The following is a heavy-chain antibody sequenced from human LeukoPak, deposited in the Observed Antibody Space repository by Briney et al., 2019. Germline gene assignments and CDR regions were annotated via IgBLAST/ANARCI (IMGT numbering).Heavy chain of an antibody. CDR1: GGSISSYY. V-gene: IGHV4-59*08. CDR3: ARHRRGYYYYGMDV. CDR2: IYYSGST. J-gene: IGHJ6*02. Sequence: SETLSLTCTVSGGSISSYYRSWIRQPPGKGLEWIGYIYYSGSTNYNPSLKSRVTISVDTSKNQFSLKLSSVTAADTAVYYCARHRRGYYYYGMDVWGQGTTVTVSS.